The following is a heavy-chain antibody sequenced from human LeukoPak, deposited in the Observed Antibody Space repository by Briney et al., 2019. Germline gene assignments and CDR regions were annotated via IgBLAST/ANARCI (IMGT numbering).Heavy chain of an antibody. CDR3: ARGRRFFDRDFFDY. Sequence: SETLSLTCTVSGYSISSGYYWGWIRQPPGQGLEWIGSIYHSGSTYYNPSLKSRVTISVDTSKNQFSLKLSSVTAADTAVYYCARGRRFFDRDFFDYWGQGTLVTVSS. J-gene: IGHJ4*02. CDR1: GYSISSGYY. V-gene: IGHV4-38-2*02. D-gene: IGHD3-9*01. CDR2: IYHSGST.